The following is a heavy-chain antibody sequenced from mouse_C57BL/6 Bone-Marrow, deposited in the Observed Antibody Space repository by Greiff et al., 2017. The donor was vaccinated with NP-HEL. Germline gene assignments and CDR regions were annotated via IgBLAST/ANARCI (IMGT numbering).Heavy chain of an antibody. CDR2: IYPGNGDT. CDR1: GYTFTSYN. J-gene: IGHJ2*01. V-gene: IGHV1-12*01. CDR3: ARGIFYYYGSSYDYFDY. Sequence: QVQLQQSGAELVRPGASVKMSCKASGYTFTSYNMHWVKQTPRQGLEWIGAIYPGNGDTSYNQKFKGKATLTVDKSSSTAYMQLSSLTSEDSAVYFCARGIFYYYGSSYDYFDYWGQGTTLTVTS. D-gene: IGHD1-1*01.